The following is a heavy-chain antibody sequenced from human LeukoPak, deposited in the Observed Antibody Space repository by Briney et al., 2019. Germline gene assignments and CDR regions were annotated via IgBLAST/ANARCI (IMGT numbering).Heavy chain of an antibody. Sequence: ASVKVSCKASGYTFTSYGISWVRQAPGQGLEWMGWISAYNGNTNYAQKLQGRVTMTTDTSTSTAYMELRSLRSEDTAVYYCARDYYYDSSGSIKRYYGMDVWGQGTTVTVSS. CDR2: ISAYNGNT. J-gene: IGHJ6*02. V-gene: IGHV1-18*01. CDR3: ARDYYYDSSGSIKRYYGMDV. CDR1: GYTFTSYG. D-gene: IGHD3-22*01.